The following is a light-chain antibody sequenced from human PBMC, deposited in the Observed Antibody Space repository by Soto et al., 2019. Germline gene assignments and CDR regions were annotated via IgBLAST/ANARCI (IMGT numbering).Light chain of an antibody. CDR3: QQYGSSPRT. V-gene: IGKV3-20*01. Sequence: EIVLTPSPATLSLSPGERATLSCRASQSVFSSLAWYQQKPGQAPRLLMYGASSRATGIPDRFSGSGSGTDFTLTISRLEPEDFAVYYCQQYGSSPRTFGQGTKVDIK. CDR1: QSVFSS. J-gene: IGKJ1*01. CDR2: GAS.